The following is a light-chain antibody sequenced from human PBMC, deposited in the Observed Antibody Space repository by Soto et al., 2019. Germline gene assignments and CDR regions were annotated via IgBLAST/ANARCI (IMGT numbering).Light chain of an antibody. CDR1: QRITTY. CDR2: TSG. Sequence: DIHMTQSPSSLSASVGDRVTVSCRASQRITTYVNWYQQKPGEAPKLLITTSGTLQRGVPSRFSGSGSGTDFTRTISSLQPADFATYFCQQTSSTPYTFGQGTKLGIK. CDR3: QQTSSTPYT. V-gene: IGKV1-39*01. J-gene: IGKJ2*01.